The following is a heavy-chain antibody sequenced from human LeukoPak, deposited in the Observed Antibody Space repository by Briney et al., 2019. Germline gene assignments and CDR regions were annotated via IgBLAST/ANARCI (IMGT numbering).Heavy chain of an antibody. V-gene: IGHV4-34*12. J-gene: IGHJ6*04. CDR2: IIHSGST. CDR3: ARLLVDV. CDR1: GGSFSGYY. Sequence: SETLSLTCAVYGGSFSGYYWSWIRQPPGKGLEWIGEIIHSGSTDYNPSLKSRVTISVDTSKNQFSLKLNSVTAADTAVYYCARLLVDVWGKGTTVTISS.